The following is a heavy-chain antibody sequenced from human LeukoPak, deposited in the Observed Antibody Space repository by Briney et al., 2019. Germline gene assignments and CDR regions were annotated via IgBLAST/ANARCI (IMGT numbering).Heavy chain of an antibody. D-gene: IGHD3-10*01. CDR2: MKEDGSER. J-gene: IGHJ4*02. Sequence: GGSLRLSCAASGFTFSYYWMHWVRQVPGKGLEWVASMKEDGSERHYVDSVKGRFTISRDNAKNSLYLQMNSLRAEDTAVYFCARVLSRSGSYYNPPDYWGQGTLVTVSS. CDR3: ARVLSRSGSYYNPPDY. V-gene: IGHV3-7*01. CDR1: GFTFSYYW.